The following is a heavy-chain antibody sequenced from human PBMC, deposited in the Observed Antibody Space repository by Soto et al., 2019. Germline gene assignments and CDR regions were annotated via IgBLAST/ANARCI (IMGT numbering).Heavy chain of an antibody. CDR3: ASKLSERWFGELLFDY. CDR2: IYYSGST. D-gene: IGHD3-10*01. Sequence: SETLSLTGTGSGGSISSSSYYWGWIRQPPGKGLEWIGSIYYSGSTYYNPSLKSRVTISVDTSKNQFSLKLSSVTAADTAVYYCASKLSERWFGELLFDYFGQGTLVPVSS. CDR1: GGSISSSSYY. J-gene: IGHJ4*02. V-gene: IGHV4-39*01.